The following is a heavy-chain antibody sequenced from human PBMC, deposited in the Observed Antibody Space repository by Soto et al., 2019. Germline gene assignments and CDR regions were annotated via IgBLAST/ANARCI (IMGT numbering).Heavy chain of an antibody. D-gene: IGHD2-21*02. CDR1: GFTFSNYA. CDR3: ARESGGDWGYFDF. CDR2: IMKSGDSA. V-gene: IGHV3-23*01. J-gene: IGHJ4*02. Sequence: LESGGALVQPGGSLRLSCAASGFTFSNYAMTWVRQTPGKGLERVATIMKSGDSAHYADSVGGRFTVSRDNSINVLCLQMNALRAEDTARYFCARESGGDWGYFDFWGQGSQVTVSS.